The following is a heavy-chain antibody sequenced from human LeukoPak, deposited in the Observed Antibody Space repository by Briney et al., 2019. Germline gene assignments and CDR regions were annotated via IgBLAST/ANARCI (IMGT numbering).Heavy chain of an antibody. CDR1: GYTFTNYG. D-gene: IGHD2-15*01. CDR3: ARGGVYCSGGGCPLNWFDP. Sequence: ASVKVSCKASGYTFTNYGISWVRQAPGQGLEGMGWISAYNGDTNYAQELQGRVTLTKDTHTSTAYMELRRLRSDDTPVYYCARGGVYCSGGGCPLNWFDPWGQGTLVTVSS. CDR2: ISAYNGDT. V-gene: IGHV1-18*01. J-gene: IGHJ5*02.